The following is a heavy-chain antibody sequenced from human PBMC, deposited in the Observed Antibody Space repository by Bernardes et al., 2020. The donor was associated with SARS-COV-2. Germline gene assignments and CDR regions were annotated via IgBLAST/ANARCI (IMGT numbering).Heavy chain of an antibody. J-gene: IGHJ3*02. CDR1: KVTFRSYW. Sequence: GGSLRLSCAASKVTFRSYWMHWVRQAPGKGLVWVSRINTGGSYITYADPVKGRFTISRDNAKNTLYLEMNSLRAEDTAVYYGVRDFTSDDAFDIWGQGTMVTVSS. D-gene: IGHD3-10*01. CDR2: INTGGSYI. V-gene: IGHV3-74*03. CDR3: VRDFTSDDAFDI.